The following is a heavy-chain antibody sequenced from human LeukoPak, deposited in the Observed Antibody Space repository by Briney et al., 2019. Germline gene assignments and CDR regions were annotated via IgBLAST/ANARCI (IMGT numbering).Heavy chain of an antibody. J-gene: IGHJ4*02. D-gene: IGHD4-17*01. CDR3: ARGPNDYGDRYFAY. V-gene: IGHV4-34*01. CDR2: INHSGST. Sequence: SETLSLTCAVYGGSFSGYYWSWIRQPPGKGLEWIGEINHSGSTNYNPSLKSRVTISVDTSKNQFSLKLSSVTAADTAVYYCARGPNDYGDRYFAYWGQGTLVTVSS. CDR1: GGSFSGYY.